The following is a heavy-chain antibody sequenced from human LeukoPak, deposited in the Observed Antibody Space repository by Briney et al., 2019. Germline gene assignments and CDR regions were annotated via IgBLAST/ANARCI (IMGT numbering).Heavy chain of an antibody. CDR2: INSDGSST. CDR1: GFTFSSYW. CDR3: ASRGSAFSFDY. Sequence: GGSLRLSCVASGFTFSSYWMHWVRQAPGKGLVWVSRINSDGSSTSYADSVKGRFTISRDNAKNTLYLQMNSLRAEDTAVYYCASRGSAFSFDYWGQGTLVTVSS. J-gene: IGHJ4*02. D-gene: IGHD3-10*01. V-gene: IGHV3-74*01.